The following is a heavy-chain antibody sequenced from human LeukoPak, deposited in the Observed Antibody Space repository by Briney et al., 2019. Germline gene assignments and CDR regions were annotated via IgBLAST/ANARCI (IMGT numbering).Heavy chain of an antibody. CDR2: ISSSSSTI. J-gene: IGHJ4*02. Sequence: PGGSLRLSCAASGFTFSSYSMNWVRQAPGKGLEWVSYISSSSSTIYYADSVKGRFTISRDNAKNSLYLQMNSLRAEDTAVYYRARGGRGVIIDYWGQGTLVTVSS. CDR3: ARGGRGVIIDY. V-gene: IGHV3-48*04. D-gene: IGHD3-10*01. CDR1: GFTFSSYS.